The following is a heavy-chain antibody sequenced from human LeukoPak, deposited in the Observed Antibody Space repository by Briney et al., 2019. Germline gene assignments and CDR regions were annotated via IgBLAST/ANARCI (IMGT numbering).Heavy chain of an antibody. J-gene: IGHJ4*02. CDR2: IYSGGTT. CDR1: GFTVSSNY. D-gene: IGHD2-8*01. Sequence: GGSLRLSCAASGFTVSSNYMSWVRQAPGKGLEWDSVIYSGGTTNYADSVKGRFTISRDNSKNTLFLQMNSLRAEDTAVYYCARGGQAYCTNGVCPSPFDYWGQGTLVTVSS. V-gene: IGHV3-53*01. CDR3: ARGGQAYCTNGVCPSPFDY.